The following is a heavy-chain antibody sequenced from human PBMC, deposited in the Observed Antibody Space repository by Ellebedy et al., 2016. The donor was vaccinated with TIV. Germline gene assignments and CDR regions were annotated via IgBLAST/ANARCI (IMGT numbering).Heavy chain of an antibody. CDR1: GFTFSSYA. CDR2: LSDSGGST. D-gene: IGHD4-23*01. CDR3: AKDSSTVVTPEFDY. Sequence: GGSLRLXXAASGFTFSSYAMNWVRQAPGKGLEWVSALSDSGGSTYYADSVKGRFTISRDNSKNTLYLQMNSLRAEDTAVYYCAKDSSTVVTPEFDYWGQGTLVTVSS. J-gene: IGHJ4*02. V-gene: IGHV3-23*01.